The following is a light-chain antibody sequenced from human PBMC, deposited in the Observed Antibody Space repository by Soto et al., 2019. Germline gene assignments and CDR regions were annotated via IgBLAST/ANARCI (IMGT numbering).Light chain of an antibody. CDR3: QRYNTVPWT. Sequence: DIQMTQSPSSLSAFVGDRVTITCRASLAISNYLAWYQQKPGKAPNLLIYGASTLQSGVPSRFAGSGSGTEFSLTITSLQPEDVATYYCQRYNTVPWTFGQGTKVEIK. CDR2: GAS. CDR1: LAISNY. J-gene: IGKJ1*01. V-gene: IGKV1-27*01.